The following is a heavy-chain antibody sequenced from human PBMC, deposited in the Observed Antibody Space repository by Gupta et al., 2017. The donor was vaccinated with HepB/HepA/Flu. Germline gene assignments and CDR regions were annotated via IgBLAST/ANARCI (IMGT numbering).Heavy chain of an antibody. CDR2: IKQDGSEK. V-gene: IGHV3-7*01. CDR3: ARAMYDLWSGWNYYYYMDV. Sequence: EVQLVESGGGLVQPGGSLRLSCAASGFTFSSYWMCWVRQAPGKGLEWVANIKQDGSEKYYVDSVKGRFTISRDNAKNSQYLQMNSLRAEDTAVDYCARAMYDLWSGWNYYYYMDVWGKGTTVTGSS. J-gene: IGHJ6*03. CDR1: GFTFSSYW. D-gene: IGHD3-3*01.